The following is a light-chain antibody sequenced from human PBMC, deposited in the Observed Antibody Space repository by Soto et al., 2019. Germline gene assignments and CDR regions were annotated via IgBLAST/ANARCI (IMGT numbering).Light chain of an antibody. CDR2: EVS. CDR3: TSYTSSITYV. J-gene: IGLJ1*01. Sequence: SVLTQPASVSGSPGQSITISCTGTSSDVGGYNYVSWYQQHPGKAPKLMIYEVSNRPSGVSNRFSGSKSGNTASLTISGLQAEDEADYYCTSYTSSITYVFGTGTKVTVL. CDR1: SSDVGGYNY. V-gene: IGLV2-14*01.